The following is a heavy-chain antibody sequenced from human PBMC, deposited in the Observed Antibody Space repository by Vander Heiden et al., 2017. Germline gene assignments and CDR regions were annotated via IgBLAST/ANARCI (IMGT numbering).Heavy chain of an antibody. CDR1: GGSFSGYY. J-gene: IGHJ4*02. V-gene: IGHV4-34*01. CDR3: ARGRGLRYFDWLSPFDY. Sequence: QVQLQQWGAGLLKPSETLSLTCAVYGGSFSGYYWRWIRQPPGKGLEWIGEINHSGSTNYNPSLKSRVTISVDTSKNQFSLKLSSVTAADTAVYYCARGRGLRYFDWLSPFDYWGQGTLVTVSS. D-gene: IGHD3-9*01. CDR2: INHSGST.